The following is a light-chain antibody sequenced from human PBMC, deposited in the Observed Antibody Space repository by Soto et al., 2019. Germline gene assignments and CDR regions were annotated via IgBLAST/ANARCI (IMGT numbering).Light chain of an antibody. Sequence: ETLMTQSPASMAVSSVEVANVSRRSSQSISNNLAWYQQKPGQAHRLILLRTSTRATGVPPRFSGSGSGTEFNIPISSLQSEDFAVYYCQQHNNWPPATCGRGTKGDLK. CDR1: QSISNN. CDR2: RTS. V-gene: IGKV3-15*01. CDR3: QQHNNWPPAT. J-gene: IGKJ3*01.